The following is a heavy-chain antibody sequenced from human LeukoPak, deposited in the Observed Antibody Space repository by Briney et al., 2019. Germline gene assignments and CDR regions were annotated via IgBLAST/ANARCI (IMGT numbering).Heavy chain of an antibody. D-gene: IGHD5-18*01. V-gene: IGHV3-21*01. CDR2: ISGSSSYI. CDR3: ARAGGYSYGYSFDY. J-gene: IGHJ4*02. CDR1: GFTFSSYS. Sequence: GGSLRLSCAASGFTFSSYSMNWVRQAPGKGLEWVSSISGSSSYIYYADSVKGRFTISRDNAKNSLYLQMNSLRAEDTAVYYCARAGGYSYGYSFDYWGQGTLVTVSS.